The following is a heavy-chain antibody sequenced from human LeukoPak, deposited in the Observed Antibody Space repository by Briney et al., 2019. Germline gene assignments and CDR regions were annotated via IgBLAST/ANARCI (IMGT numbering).Heavy chain of an antibody. J-gene: IGHJ5*02. CDR1: GGSISSGDYY. CDR3: AREWASHWFDP. CDR2: IYYSGST. Sequence: PSETLSLTCTVSGGSISSGDYYWSWIRQPPGKGLEWIGYIYYSGSTYYNPSLKSRVTISVDTSKNQFSLKLSSVTAADTAVYYCAREWASHWFDPWGQGTLVTVSS. V-gene: IGHV4-30-4*01.